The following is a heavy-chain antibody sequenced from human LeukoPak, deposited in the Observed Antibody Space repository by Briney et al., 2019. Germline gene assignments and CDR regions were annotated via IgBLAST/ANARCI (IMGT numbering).Heavy chain of an antibody. CDR2: INSSSRYI. J-gene: IGHJ5*02. Sequence: GALRRSCAASGFTFSSYSINWVRPAPGKGLEWVSSINSSSRYIYYTDSVKGGFTISRDNANNSVYLQMNSLRAEDTAVYYCAKTGVVVAALERGVANWFDPWGQGTLVTVSS. V-gene: IGHV3-21*01. CDR3: AKTGVVVAALERGVANWFDP. CDR1: GFTFSSYS. D-gene: IGHD2-15*01.